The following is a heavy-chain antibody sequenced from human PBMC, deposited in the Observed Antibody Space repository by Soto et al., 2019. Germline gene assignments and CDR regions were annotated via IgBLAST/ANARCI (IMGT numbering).Heavy chain of an antibody. CDR1: GYTLTSYG. Sequence: QVQLVQPGAEVKKPGASVKVSCKASGYTLTSYGISWVRQAPGQGLEWMGWISPYNGNTNYAQKFQGRVTMTTDTSTSTAYVELRSLRSDDTAVYYCAREGGYYGMDVWGQGTTVTVAS. V-gene: IGHV1-18*01. D-gene: IGHD3-16*01. CDR2: ISPYNGNT. J-gene: IGHJ6*02. CDR3: AREGGYYGMDV.